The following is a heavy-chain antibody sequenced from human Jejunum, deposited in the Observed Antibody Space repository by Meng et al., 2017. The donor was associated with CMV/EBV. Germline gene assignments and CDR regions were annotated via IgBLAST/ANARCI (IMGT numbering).Heavy chain of an antibody. V-gene: IGHV3-13*01. D-gene: IGHD3-16*01. Sequence: CAAAGFTFSTYDMHWVRQDTRKGLEWVSGIGTVGDTYYPDSVKGRFTISREHAKNSLYLQMNSLRAGDTAVYYCARDGGLGAFDIWGQGTMVTVSS. J-gene: IGHJ3*02. CDR3: ARDGGLGAFDI. CDR2: IGTVGDT. CDR1: GFTFSTYD.